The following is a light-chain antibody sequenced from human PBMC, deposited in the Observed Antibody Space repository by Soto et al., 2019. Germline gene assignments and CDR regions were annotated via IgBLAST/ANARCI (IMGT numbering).Light chain of an antibody. CDR3: QQRTDSSPLT. CDR2: DAS. J-gene: IGKJ4*01. CDR1: QSIDTY. Sequence: EIVLTQSPATLSGSARAIPTGSCSASQSIDTYFDWYQQKPGQAPRLLMFDASNRPIGTPARFSGSGSGTDFTRTISSLEPEDFSAYYCQQRTDSSPLTFGGGTKVDIK. V-gene: IGKV3-11*01.